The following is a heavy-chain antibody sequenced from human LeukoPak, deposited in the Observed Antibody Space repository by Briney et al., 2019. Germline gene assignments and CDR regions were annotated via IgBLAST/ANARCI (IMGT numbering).Heavy chain of an antibody. CDR1: GFTFSLYW. D-gene: IGHD7-27*01. CDR3: ARDKESGDSYFDS. CDR2: IKQDGSET. V-gene: IGHV3-7*03. J-gene: IGHJ4*02. Sequence: GGSLRLSCAASGFTFSLYWMNWVRQAPGKGLEWVANIKQDGSETYYVDSVKGRFTISRDNGKNSLYLQMNSLRAEDTAVYFCARDKESGDSYFDSWGQGTLITVSS.